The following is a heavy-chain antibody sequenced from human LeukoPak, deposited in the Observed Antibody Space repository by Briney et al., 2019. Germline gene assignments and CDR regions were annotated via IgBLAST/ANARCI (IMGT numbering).Heavy chain of an antibody. D-gene: IGHD4-11*01. CDR1: GFTFSGYA. J-gene: IGHJ5*02. CDR3: AKDVRSNYEA. CDR2: ISGGGGTT. V-gene: IGHV3-23*01. Sequence: GGSLRLSCAASGFTFSGYAMSWVHQAPGKGLEWVSAISGGGGTTNYADSVKGRFTISRDNSKNTLYLRMNSLRAEDTAVYYCAKDVRSNYEAWGQGTPVTVSS.